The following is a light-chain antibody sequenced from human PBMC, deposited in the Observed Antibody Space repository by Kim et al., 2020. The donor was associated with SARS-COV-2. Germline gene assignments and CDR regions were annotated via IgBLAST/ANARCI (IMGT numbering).Light chain of an antibody. V-gene: IGLV2-23*02. Sequence: HSITISCTGASSDVGSYNLVSWYQQHPDKAPKLMIYEVSKRPSGVSNRFSGSKSGNTASLTISGLQPEDEADYYCCSYAGSSTYVVFGGGTQLTVL. J-gene: IGLJ2*01. CDR2: EVS. CDR1: SSDVGSYNL. CDR3: CSYAGSSTYVV.